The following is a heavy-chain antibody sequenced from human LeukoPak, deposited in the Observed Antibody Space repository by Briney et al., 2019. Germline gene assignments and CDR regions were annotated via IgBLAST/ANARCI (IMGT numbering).Heavy chain of an antibody. D-gene: IGHD3-16*01. CDR2: IYTSGST. CDR1: GGSISSYY. J-gene: IGHJ5*02. V-gene: IGHV4-4*07. CDR3: ARGRRWGFYWFDP. Sequence: SETLSLTCTVSGGSISSYYWSWTRQPAGKGLEWIGRIYTSGSTNYNPSLKSRATMSVDTSKNQFSLKLSSVTAADTAVYYCARGRRWGFYWFDPWGQGTLVTVSS.